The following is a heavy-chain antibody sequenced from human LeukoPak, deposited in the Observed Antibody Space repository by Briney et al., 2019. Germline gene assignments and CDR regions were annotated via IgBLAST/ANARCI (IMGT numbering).Heavy chain of an antibody. Sequence: GGFLRLSCAASGFTFSSYSMNWVRQAPGKGLEWVSSISSSSSYIYYADSVKGRFTISRDNAKNSLYLQMNSLRAEDTAVYYCARDLYDSSGYYPAGRNAFDIWGQGTMVTVSS. D-gene: IGHD3-22*01. CDR1: GFTFSSYS. V-gene: IGHV3-21*01. J-gene: IGHJ3*02. CDR2: ISSSSSYI. CDR3: ARDLYDSSGYYPAGRNAFDI.